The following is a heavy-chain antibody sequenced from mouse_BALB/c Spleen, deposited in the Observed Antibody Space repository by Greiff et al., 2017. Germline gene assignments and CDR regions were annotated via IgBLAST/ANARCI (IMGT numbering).Heavy chain of an antibody. Sequence: EVQLVESGPSLVKPSQTLSLTCSVTGDSITSGYWNWIRKFPGNKLEYMGYISYSGSTYYNPSLKSRISITRDTSKNQYYLQLNSVTTEDTATYYCARWDDGYYGFAYWGQGTLVTVSA. D-gene: IGHD2-3*01. J-gene: IGHJ3*01. CDR1: GDSITSGY. V-gene: IGHV3-8*02. CDR2: ISYSGST. CDR3: ARWDDGYYGFAY.